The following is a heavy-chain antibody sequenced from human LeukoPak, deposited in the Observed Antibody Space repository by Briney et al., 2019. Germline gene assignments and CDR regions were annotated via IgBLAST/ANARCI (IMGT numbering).Heavy chain of an antibody. CDR2: IKSKTDGGTT. CDR3: TTQRGIAARPRYFDY. D-gene: IGHD6-6*01. CDR1: GFTFSNAW. J-gene: IGHJ4*02. V-gene: IGHV3-15*01. Sequence: MSGGSLRLSCAASGFTFSNAWMSWVRQAPGKGLEWVGRIKSKTDGGTTDYAAPVKGRFTISRDDSKNTLYLQMNSLKTEDTAVYYCTTQRGIAARPRYFDYWGQGTLVTVSS.